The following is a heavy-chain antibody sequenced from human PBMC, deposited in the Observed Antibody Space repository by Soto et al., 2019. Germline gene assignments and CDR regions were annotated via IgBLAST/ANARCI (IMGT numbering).Heavy chain of an antibody. CDR3: AREFSIAAAGTYYDYGMDG. D-gene: IGHD6-13*01. CDR2: IWYDGSSK. V-gene: IGHV3-33*01. Sequence: ESGGGVVQPGRSLRLSCAASGFTFSSYGMHWVRQAPGKGLEWVAVIWYDGSSKYYADSVKGRFTISRDNSKNTLYLQMNSLRAEDTAVYYCAREFSIAAAGTYYDYGMDGLGQGTTVTVSS. J-gene: IGHJ6*02. CDR1: GFTFSSYG.